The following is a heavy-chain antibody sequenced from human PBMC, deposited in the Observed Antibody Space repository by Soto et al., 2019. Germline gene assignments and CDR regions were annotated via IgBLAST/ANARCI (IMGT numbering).Heavy chain of an antibody. D-gene: IGHD2-2*01. J-gene: IGHJ4*02. Sequence: EVQLVESGGGLVQPGGSLRLSCVASGFTFSDHYMDWVRQAPGKGLEWFGRIRNKVNTYTTEYAASVRGRFTISRDDLENSVYLQMNSLKTEDTAVYYCTRPSRDGYLDYWGQGALVTVSS. V-gene: IGHV3-72*01. CDR3: TRPSRDGYLDY. CDR1: GFTFSDHY. CDR2: IRNKVNTYTT.